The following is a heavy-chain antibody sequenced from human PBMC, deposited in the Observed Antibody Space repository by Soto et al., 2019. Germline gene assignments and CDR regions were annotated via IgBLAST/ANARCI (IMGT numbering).Heavy chain of an antibody. CDR1: GFTFSTYS. CDR3: AKWSGYGDE. Sequence: EVQLLESGGGLVQPGGSLRLSCAASGFTFSTYSMGWVRQAPGKGPEWVSGLSGGGINTFYADSVKGRFTISVDNSKNTVDLQMNSLRVEDTAVYYCAKWSGYGDEWGQGTLVTVSS. CDR2: LSGGGINT. D-gene: IGHD5-12*01. V-gene: IGHV3-23*01. J-gene: IGHJ4*02.